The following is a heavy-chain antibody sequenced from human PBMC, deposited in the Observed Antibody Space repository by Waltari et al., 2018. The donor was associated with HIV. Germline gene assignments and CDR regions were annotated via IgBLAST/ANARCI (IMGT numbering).Heavy chain of an antibody. CDR1: GYTFHAYF. V-gene: IGHV1-2*02. D-gene: IGHD3-10*01. CDR2: MNPNSRET. CDR3: ASVTDSGTALAN. J-gene: IGHJ4*02. Sequence: QVHLVQSGAEVKKPGSSVRVSCKTSGYTFHAYFFYWVRQAPGRALEWGGMMNPNSRETKSAQRLEGRVTLTRDLSTSTGYMELSRLTPDDTAVYYCASVTDSGTALANWGQGTLISVSS.